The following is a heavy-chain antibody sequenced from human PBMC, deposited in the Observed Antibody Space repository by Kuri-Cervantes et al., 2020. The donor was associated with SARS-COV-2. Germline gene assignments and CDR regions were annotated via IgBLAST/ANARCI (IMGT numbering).Heavy chain of an antibody. Sequence: SETLSLTCTVSGGSISSGGYYWSWIRQHPGKGLEWIGYIYYSGSTYYNPSLKSLVTISVDTSKNQFSLKLSSVTAADTAVYYCATARGELRFLEWLLPLDVWGQGTTVTVSS. V-gene: IGHV4-31*01. CDR3: ATARGELRFLEWLLPLDV. CDR2: IYYSGST. CDR1: GGSISSGGYY. D-gene: IGHD3-3*01. J-gene: IGHJ6*02.